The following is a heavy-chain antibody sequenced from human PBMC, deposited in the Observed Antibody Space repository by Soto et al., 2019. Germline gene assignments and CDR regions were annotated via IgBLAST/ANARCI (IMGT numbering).Heavy chain of an antibody. CDR2: INPSGGST. D-gene: IGHD6-13*01. Sequence: QVQLVQSGAEVKKPGASVKVSCKASGYTFTSYYMHWVRQAPGQGLEWMGIINPSGGSTSYAQKFKGRVTMTRETSTSTVYMELSSLRSEDTAVYYCARAWGIAAAIDYWGQGTLVTVSS. V-gene: IGHV1-46*03. CDR1: GYTFTSYY. J-gene: IGHJ4*02. CDR3: ARAWGIAAAIDY.